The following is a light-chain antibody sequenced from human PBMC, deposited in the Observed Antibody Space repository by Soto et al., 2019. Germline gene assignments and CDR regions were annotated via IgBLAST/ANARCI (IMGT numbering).Light chain of an antibody. J-gene: IGLJ3*02. V-gene: IGLV1-51*02. CDR1: NSNIGNNY. Sequence: QSVLTQPPSVSAAPGQKVTISCSGSNSNIGNNYVSWYQQLPGAAPKLLIYENNKRPSGIPDRFSGSQSGTSATLGITGLQTGDEADYYCRTWDSSLGQGVFGGGTQLTVL. CDR2: ENN. CDR3: RTWDSSLGQGV.